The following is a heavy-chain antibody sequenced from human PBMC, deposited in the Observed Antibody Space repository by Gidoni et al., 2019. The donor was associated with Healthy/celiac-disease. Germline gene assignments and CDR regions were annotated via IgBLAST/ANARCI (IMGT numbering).Heavy chain of an antibody. CDR1: GFTFSSYA. Sequence: EVQLLESGGGLVQPGGSLRLSCAASGFTFSSYAMSWVRQAPGKGLEWVSAISGSGGSTYYADSVKGRFTISRDNSKNTLYLQMNSLRAEDTAVYYCAKELSPGGPLVVTYAFDIWGQGTMVTVSS. J-gene: IGHJ3*02. V-gene: IGHV3-23*01. D-gene: IGHD2-15*01. CDR2: ISGSGGST. CDR3: AKELSPGGPLVVTYAFDI.